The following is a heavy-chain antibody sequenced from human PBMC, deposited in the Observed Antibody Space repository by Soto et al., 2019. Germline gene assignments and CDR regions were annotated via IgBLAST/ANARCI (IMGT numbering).Heavy chain of an antibody. J-gene: IGHJ6*02. D-gene: IGHD3-10*01. V-gene: IGHV1-69*02. CDR2: IIPILAIT. Sequence: QVQLVQSGAEVKRPGSSVKVSCKASGGTFTSYTFTWVRQAPGQGLEWMGRIIPILAITNYAQKFEGRVPXTAAKSTSTASMELSSLTSEDTAVYYCARGGDHYYSCGLDVWGQGTTVTVSS. CDR1: GGTFTSYT. CDR3: ARGGDHYYSCGLDV.